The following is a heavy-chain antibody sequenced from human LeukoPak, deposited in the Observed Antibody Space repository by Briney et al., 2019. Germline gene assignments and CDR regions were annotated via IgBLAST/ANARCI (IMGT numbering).Heavy chain of an antibody. D-gene: IGHD1-7*01. CDR2: TYYRSKWYI. Sequence: SQTLSLTCDISGDTVSSTSAAWHWIRQSPSRGLEWLGRTYYRSKWYIDYALSVKSRININADTSKNQFSLQLISVTPEDTAVYYCARSRWNYDNYFDPWGQGILVTVSS. J-gene: IGHJ5*02. CDR1: GDTVSSTSAA. CDR3: ARSRWNYDNYFDP. V-gene: IGHV6-1*01.